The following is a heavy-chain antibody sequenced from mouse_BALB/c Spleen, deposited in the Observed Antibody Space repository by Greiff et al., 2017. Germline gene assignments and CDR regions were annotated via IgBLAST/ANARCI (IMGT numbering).Heavy chain of an antibody. V-gene: IGHV1-4*01. J-gene: IGHJ4*01. CDR3: ARGSGYDAMDY. CDR2: INPSSGYT. CDR1: GYTFTSYT. Sequence: QVQLQQSGADLARPGASVKMSCKASGYTFTSYTMHWVKQRPGQGLEWIGYINPSSGYTNYNQKFKDKATLTADKSSSTAYMQLSSLTSEDSAVYYCARGSGYDAMDYWGQGTSVTVSS. D-gene: IGHD3-1*01.